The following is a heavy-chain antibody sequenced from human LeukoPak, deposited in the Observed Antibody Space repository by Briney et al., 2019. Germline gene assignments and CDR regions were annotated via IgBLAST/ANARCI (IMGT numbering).Heavy chain of an antibody. J-gene: IGHJ5*02. CDR2: IIPIFGTA. CDR1: GGTFSSYA. Sequence: ASVTVSCKASGGTFSSYAISWVRQAPGQGLEWMGGIIPIFGTANYAQKFQGRVTITADESTSTAYMELSSLRSEHTAVYYCARGSPPVPSGASWGQGTLVTVSS. V-gene: IGHV1-69*13. D-gene: IGHD1-1*01. CDR3: ARGSPPVPSGAS.